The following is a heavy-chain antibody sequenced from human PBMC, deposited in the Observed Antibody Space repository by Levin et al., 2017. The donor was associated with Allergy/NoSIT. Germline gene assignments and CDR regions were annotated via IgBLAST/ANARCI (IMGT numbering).Heavy chain of an antibody. CDR3: ARDRFSSSYTILDY. D-gene: IGHD6-13*01. V-gene: IGHV3-30-3*01. CDR1: GFTFSSYA. J-gene: IGHJ4*02. CDR2: ISYDGSNK. Sequence: GESLKISCAASGFTFSSYAMHWVRQAPGKGLEWVAVISYDGSNKYYADSVKGRFTISRDNSKNTLYLQMNSLRAEDTAVYYCARDRFSSSYTILDYWGQGTLVTVSS.